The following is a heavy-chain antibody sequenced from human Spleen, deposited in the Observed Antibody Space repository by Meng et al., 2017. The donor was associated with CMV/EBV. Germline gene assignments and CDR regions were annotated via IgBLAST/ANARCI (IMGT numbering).Heavy chain of an antibody. V-gene: IGHV3-15*01. CDR3: TTDNWNYV. CDR1: GFTFTSYS. D-gene: IGHD1-7*01. CDR2: IKSKTDGGTT. Sequence: GESLKISCAASGFTFTSYSMNWVRQAPGKGLEWVGRIKSKTDGGTTDYAAPVKGRFTISRDDSKNTLYLQMNSLKTEDTAVYYCTTDNWNYVWGQGTLVTVSS. J-gene: IGHJ4*02.